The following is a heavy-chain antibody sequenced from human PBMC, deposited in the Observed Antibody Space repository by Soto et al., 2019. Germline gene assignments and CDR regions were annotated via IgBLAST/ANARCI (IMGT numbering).Heavy chain of an antibody. CDR2: IYWDDDK. V-gene: IGHV2-5*02. CDR3: ASSSGRLRSFDY. CDR1: GFSLSTSGVG. Sequence: QITLKESGPTLVKPTQTLTLTCTLSGFSLSTSGVGVGWIRKPPGNALEWLALIYWDDDKPYSPSLKSRLTVTKDPSKNQVAMTMTNMDPVDTATYYCASSSGRLRSFDYWGQGTLVTVSS. J-gene: IGHJ4*02. D-gene: IGHD1-26*01.